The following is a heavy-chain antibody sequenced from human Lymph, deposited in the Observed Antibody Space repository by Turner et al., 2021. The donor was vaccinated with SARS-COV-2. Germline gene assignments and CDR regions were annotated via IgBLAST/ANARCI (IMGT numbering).Heavy chain of an antibody. CDR1: GGTFSTYV. J-gene: IGHJ3*02. CDR3: ARRHSGNYDAFDI. CDR2: IIPILGIA. V-gene: IGHV1-69*10. D-gene: IGHD1-26*01. Sequence: QVQLVQSGAEVKKPGSSVKVSCKASGGTFSTYVIRWVRQAPGQGLEWMGGIIPILGIANYAQKFQGRVTITADKSTSTADMELSSLRSEDTAVYHCARRHSGNYDAFDIWGQGTMVTVSS.